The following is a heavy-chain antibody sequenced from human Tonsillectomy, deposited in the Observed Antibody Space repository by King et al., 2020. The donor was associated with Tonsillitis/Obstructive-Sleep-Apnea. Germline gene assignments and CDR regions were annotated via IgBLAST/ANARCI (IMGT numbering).Heavy chain of an antibody. CDR3: ARGVQDIVVVTAAILGWFDP. V-gene: IGHV4-34*01. CDR1: GGSFSGYY. CDR2: INHSGST. D-gene: IGHD2-2*02. Sequence: VQLQQWGAGLLKPSETLSLTCAVYGGSFSGYYWSWIRQPPGKGLEWIGEINHSGSTNYNPSLKSRVTISVDTSKNQFSLKLSSVTAADTAVYYCARGVQDIVVVTAAILGWFDPWGQGTLVTVSS. J-gene: IGHJ5*02.